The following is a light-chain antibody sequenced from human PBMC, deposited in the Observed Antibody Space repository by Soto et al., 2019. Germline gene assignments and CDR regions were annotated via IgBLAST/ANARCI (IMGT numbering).Light chain of an antibody. CDR2: EVN. CDR1: SSDVGGYNY. CDR3: AAWDDSLSGQV. V-gene: IGLV2-8*01. Sequence: QSVLTQPPSASGSPGQSVAISCTGTSSDVGGYNYVSWYQQHPGKAPKLMIYEVNKRPSGVPDRFSGSKSGTSASLAISGLRSEDEADYYCAAWDDSLSGQVFGGGTKLTVL. J-gene: IGLJ3*02.